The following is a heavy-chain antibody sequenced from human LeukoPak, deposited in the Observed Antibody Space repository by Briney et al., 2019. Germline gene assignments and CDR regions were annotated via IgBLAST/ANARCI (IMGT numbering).Heavy chain of an antibody. V-gene: IGHV3-74*01. CDR1: GFTSGSYW. Sequence: GGSLRLSCAASGFTSGSYWMHWVRQAPGKGSEWVSRIDDDGTDTHYAVSVKGRFTISRDNAKNTLYLQMNSLRGEDTAVYYCARGMLSSAGYHWYYYMDVWGKGAMVTVSS. CDR2: IDDDGTDT. D-gene: IGHD3-3*01. CDR3: ARGMLSSAGYHWYYYMDV. J-gene: IGHJ6*03.